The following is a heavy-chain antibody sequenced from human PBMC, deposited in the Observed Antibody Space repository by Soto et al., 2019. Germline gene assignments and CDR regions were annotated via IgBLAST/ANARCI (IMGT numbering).Heavy chain of an antibody. CDR3: ARDPTTDYDILNAFDY. V-gene: IGHV1-3*01. D-gene: IGHD3-9*01. Sequence: ASVKVSCKASGYTFTSYAMHWVRQAPGQRLEWMGWINAGNGNTKYSQKFQGRVTITRDTSASTAYMELSSLRSEDTAVYYCARDPTTDYDILNAFDYWGQGTLVTVSS. CDR2: INAGNGNT. CDR1: GYTFTSYA. J-gene: IGHJ4*02.